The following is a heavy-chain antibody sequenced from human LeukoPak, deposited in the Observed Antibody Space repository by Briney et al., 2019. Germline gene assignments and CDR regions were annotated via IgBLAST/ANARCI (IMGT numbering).Heavy chain of an antibody. Sequence: GGSLRLSCAASGFTVSSNYMSWVRQAPGKGLEWVSVIYSGGSTYYADSVKGRSTISRDNSKNTLYLQMNSLRAEDTAVYYCARSLRPRKDWFDPWGQGTLVTVSS. CDR3: ARSLRPRKDWFDP. J-gene: IGHJ5*02. V-gene: IGHV3-66*01. CDR1: GFTVSSNY. CDR2: IYSGGST.